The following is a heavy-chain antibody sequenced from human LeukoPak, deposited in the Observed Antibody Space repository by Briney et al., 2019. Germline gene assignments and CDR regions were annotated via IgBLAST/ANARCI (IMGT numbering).Heavy chain of an antibody. CDR1: GGSISSSSYY. D-gene: IGHD3-22*01. CDR2: IYYSGST. Sequence: SSETLSLTCTVSGGSISSSSYYWGWIRQPPGKGLEWIGSIYYSGSTYYNPSLKSRVTISVDTSKNQFSLKLSSVTAADTAVYYCARSRSYYYDSSGYWTYYFDYWGQGTLVTVSS. J-gene: IGHJ4*02. V-gene: IGHV4-39*07. CDR3: ARSRSYYYDSSGYWTYYFDY.